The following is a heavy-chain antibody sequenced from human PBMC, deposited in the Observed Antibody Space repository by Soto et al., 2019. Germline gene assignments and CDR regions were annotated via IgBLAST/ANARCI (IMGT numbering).Heavy chain of an antibody. Sequence: EVQLLESGGGLVQPGGSPRLSCAASGFTFSSYAMSWVRQAPGKGLEWVSAISGSGGSTYYADSVKGRFTISRDNSKNTLYLQMNSLRADDTAVYYCAANRGYNYYYGMDVWGQGTTVTVSS. V-gene: IGHV3-23*01. CDR2: ISGSGGST. CDR3: AANRGYNYYYGMDV. J-gene: IGHJ6*02. D-gene: IGHD3-22*01. CDR1: GFTFSSYA.